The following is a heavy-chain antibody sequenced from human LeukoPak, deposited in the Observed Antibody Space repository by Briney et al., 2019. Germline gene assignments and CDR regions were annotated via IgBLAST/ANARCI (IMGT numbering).Heavy chain of an antibody. J-gene: IGHJ6*03. D-gene: IGHD4-17*01. Sequence: GGSLRLSCAASAFTFSSYSMNWVRQAPGKGLEWVSSISSSGSYIYYADSVKGRFTISRDNAKNSLYLQMNSLRAEDTAVYYCARDMTTVTSVYYYYYYMDVWGKGTAVTVSS. CDR1: AFTFSSYS. CDR3: ARDMTTVTSVYYYYYYMDV. CDR2: ISSSGSYI. V-gene: IGHV3-21*01.